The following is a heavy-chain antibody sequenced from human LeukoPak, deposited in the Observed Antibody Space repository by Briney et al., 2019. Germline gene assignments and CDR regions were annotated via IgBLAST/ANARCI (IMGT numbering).Heavy chain of an antibody. V-gene: IGHV3-23*01. CDR2: ISSSAGGT. CDR3: AKGSGGGYSYGLEY. CDR1: GLTFSSYG. D-gene: IGHD5-18*01. Sequence: GGSLRLSCVASGLTFSSYGMTWVRQAPGKGPEWVSVISSSAGGTYYADSVKGRFTISRDNSKNTLYLQMNSLRAEDTAVYYCAKGSGGGYSYGLEYWGQGTLVTVSS. J-gene: IGHJ4*02.